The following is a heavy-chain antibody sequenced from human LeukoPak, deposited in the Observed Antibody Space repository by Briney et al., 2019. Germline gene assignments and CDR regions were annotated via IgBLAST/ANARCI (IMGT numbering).Heavy chain of an antibody. J-gene: IGHJ5*02. CDR1: GGSFSGYY. Sequence: SETMSLTCAVYGGSFSGYYWSWIRQPPGKGLEWIGEINQSGSTNYNPSLQSRLTISGDTSKNQFSRKLSSVTAAETAVYYCAREGYCSSTSCYGNWFDPWGQGTLVTVSS. CDR2: INQSGST. D-gene: IGHD2-2*01. V-gene: IGHV4-34*09. CDR3: AREGYCSSTSCYGNWFDP.